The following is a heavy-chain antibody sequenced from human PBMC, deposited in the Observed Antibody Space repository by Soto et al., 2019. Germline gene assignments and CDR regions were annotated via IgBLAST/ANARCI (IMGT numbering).Heavy chain of an antibody. D-gene: IGHD6-13*01. CDR2: TYYRSKWYN. CDR3: ARGGAAGRGDWLDP. J-gene: IGHJ5*02. Sequence: SQTLSLTCDISGDIISSNSAAWNWIRQSPSRGLEWLGRTYYRSKWYNDYAVSVRGRITINPDTSKNQFSLQRKSVTPDDTAVYYCARGGAAGRGDWLDPWGQGTQVTVSS. V-gene: IGHV6-1*01. CDR1: GDIISSNSAA.